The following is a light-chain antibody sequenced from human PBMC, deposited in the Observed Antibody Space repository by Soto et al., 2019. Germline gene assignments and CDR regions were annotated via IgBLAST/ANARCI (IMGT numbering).Light chain of an antibody. V-gene: IGKV1-5*03. CDR2: KAS. CDR3: QQYNSYPVT. Sequence: DLQMTQSPSTLSASVGDRVIITCRASQSISSWLAWYQQKPGKAPKVLIYKASSLESGVPSRFSGSGSGTEFTLTISSLQPDDFATYYCQQYNSYPVTFGQGTRLEIK. J-gene: IGKJ5*01. CDR1: QSISSW.